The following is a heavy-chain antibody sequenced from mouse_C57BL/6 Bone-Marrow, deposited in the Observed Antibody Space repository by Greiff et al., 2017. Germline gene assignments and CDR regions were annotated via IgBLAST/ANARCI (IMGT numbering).Heavy chain of an antibody. CDR2: IYPGSGST. Sequence: QVQLQQPGAELVKPGASVKMSCKASGYTFTSYWITWVKQRPGQGLEWIGDIYPGSGSTNSNEKFKGKATLTVDTSSSTAYMQRSSLTSEDSAVYYCARLLWLRRGGYWGQGTTLTVSS. V-gene: IGHV1-55*01. CDR1: GYTFTSYW. D-gene: IGHD2-2*01. J-gene: IGHJ2*01. CDR3: ARLLWLRRGGY.